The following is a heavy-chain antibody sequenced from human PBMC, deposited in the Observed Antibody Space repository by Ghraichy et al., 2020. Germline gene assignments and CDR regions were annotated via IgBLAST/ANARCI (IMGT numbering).Heavy chain of an antibody. CDR3: ATRGGDY. D-gene: IGHD3-10*01. V-gene: IGHV3-23*01. Sequence: GGSLRLSCVASEFSFSSYAINWVRQLPGKGLEWVSSFSDSGSRTYYSDFAMGRFTVSRDTSKNTLYLQMNSLRVEDTAVYYCATRGGDYWGLGTLVTVSS. CDR2: FSDSGSRT. CDR1: EFSFSSYA. J-gene: IGHJ4*02.